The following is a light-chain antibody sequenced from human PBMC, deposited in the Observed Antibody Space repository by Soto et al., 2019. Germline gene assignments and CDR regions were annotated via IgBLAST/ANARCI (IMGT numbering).Light chain of an antibody. CDR1: SSDVGGFNY. CDR3: SSYAGSNNPLFV. Sequence: LTQPPSASGSPGQSITISCTGTSSDVGGFNYVSWHQQHPGKAPKVIIYEVTKRPSGVPDRFSGSKSANTASLTVSGLQAEDEADYYCSSYAGSNNPLFVFGTGTKVTVL. V-gene: IGLV2-8*01. J-gene: IGLJ1*01. CDR2: EVT.